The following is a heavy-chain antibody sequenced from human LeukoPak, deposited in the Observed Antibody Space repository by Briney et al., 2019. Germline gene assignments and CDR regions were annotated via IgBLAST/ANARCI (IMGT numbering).Heavy chain of an antibody. V-gene: IGHV3-13*01. D-gene: IGHD3-3*01. CDR3: VYYDFWSGYNGTFDY. CDR2: IGTAGDT. CDR1: GFTFSSYD. J-gene: IGHJ4*02. Sequence: PGGSLRLSCAASGFTFSSYDMHWVRQATGKGLEWVPAIGTAGDTYYPGSVKGRFTISRENAKNSLYLQMNSLRAGDTAVYYCVYYDFWSGYNGTFDYWGQGTLVTVSS.